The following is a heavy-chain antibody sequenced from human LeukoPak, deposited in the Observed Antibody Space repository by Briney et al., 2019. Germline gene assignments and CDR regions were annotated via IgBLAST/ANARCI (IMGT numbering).Heavy chain of an antibody. CDR3: ARYGDNVRSAFDI. J-gene: IGHJ3*02. D-gene: IGHD4-17*01. CDR1: GFTFSNYE. CDR2: ISSSGSTI. Sequence: PGRSLRLSSAASGFTFSNYEMNWVRQAPGKGLEWVSYISSSGSTIYYADSVKGRFTISRDNAKNSLYLQMNSLRAEDTAVYYCARYGDNVRSAFDIWGQGTMVTVSS. V-gene: IGHV3-48*03.